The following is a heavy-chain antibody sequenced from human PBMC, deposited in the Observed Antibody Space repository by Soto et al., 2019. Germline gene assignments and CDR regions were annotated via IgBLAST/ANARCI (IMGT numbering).Heavy chain of an antibody. CDR2: IYYSGST. CDR3: ARVEGSSGWYALFT. Sequence: PSGTLSLTCTASGGSVSSGSYYWSWIRQPPGKGLEWIGYIYYSGSTNYNPSLKSRVTISVDTSKNQFSLKLSSVTAADTAVYNCARVEGSSGWYALFTWGQGTLVTVSS. CDR1: GGSVSSGSYY. J-gene: IGHJ4*02. V-gene: IGHV4-61*01. D-gene: IGHD6-19*01.